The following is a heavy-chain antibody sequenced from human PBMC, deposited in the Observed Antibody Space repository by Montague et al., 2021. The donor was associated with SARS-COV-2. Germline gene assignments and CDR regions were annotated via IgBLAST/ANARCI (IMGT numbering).Heavy chain of an antibody. CDR2: VHHSGIT. D-gene: IGHD2-15*01. Sequence: SETLSLTCTVSGASITDFYWSWIRQPPGKGLQWVGYVHHSGITNYNPSLKSRVTISIDTPKSRFSPNLRSVTAADTAVYFCARITEVVPFDFWGRGILVSVSS. CDR1: GASITDFY. CDR3: ARITEVVPFDF. J-gene: IGHJ4*02. V-gene: IGHV4-59*01.